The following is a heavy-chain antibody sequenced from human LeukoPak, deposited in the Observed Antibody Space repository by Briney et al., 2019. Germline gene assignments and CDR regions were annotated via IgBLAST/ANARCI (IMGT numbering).Heavy chain of an antibody. V-gene: IGHV1-46*01. CDR1: GYTFTSYY. J-gene: IGHJ4*02. Sequence: VASVKVSCKASGYTFTSYYMHWVRQAPGQGLEWMGIINPSGGSTSYAQKFQGRVTMTRDMSTSTVYMELSSLRSEDTAVYYCARRQEHLTHYYDSNPFDYWGQGTLVTVSS. CDR2: INPSGGST. CDR3: ARRQEHLTHYYDSNPFDY. D-gene: IGHD3-22*01.